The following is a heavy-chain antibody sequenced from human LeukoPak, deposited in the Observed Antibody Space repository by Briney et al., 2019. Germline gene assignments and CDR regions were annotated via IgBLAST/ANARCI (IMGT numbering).Heavy chain of an antibody. V-gene: IGHV4-4*07. J-gene: IGHJ2*01. CDR1: GGSISSYY. CDR3: ARTATVTNAGHFDL. Sequence: SETLSLTCTVSGGSISSYYWSWIRQPAGKGPEWIGRIYTSGSTNYNPSLKSRVTMSVDTSKNQFSLKLSSVTAADTAVYYCARTATVTNAGHFDLWGRGTLVTVSS. D-gene: IGHD4-11*01. CDR2: IYTSGST.